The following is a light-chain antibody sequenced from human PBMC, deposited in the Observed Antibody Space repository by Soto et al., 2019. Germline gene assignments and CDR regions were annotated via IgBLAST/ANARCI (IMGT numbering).Light chain of an antibody. J-gene: IGKJ4*01. CDR3: MQALQTPVT. Sequence: DIVLTQSSLSLPVTPGEPASISCRSSQSLLHSDGYNYIDWYMQKPGQSPQLLICSGSHRACGVPDRFSGSGSGTDFTLKISRVEAEDVGVYYCMQALQTPVTFGGGTKVEIK. V-gene: IGKV2-28*01. CDR1: QSLLHSDGYNY. CDR2: SGS.